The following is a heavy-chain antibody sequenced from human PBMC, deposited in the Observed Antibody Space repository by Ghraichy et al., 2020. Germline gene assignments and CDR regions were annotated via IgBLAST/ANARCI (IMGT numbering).Heavy chain of an antibody. CDR2: VYDGGST. CDR3: ARGRSGSYYDY. V-gene: IGHV3-53*01. D-gene: IGHD1-26*01. CDR1: GFSIRGNY. Sequence: GESLNISCAASGFSIRGNYMSWVRQAPGKGLEWVSVVYDGGSTFYVDSVKGRFTISRDNSNNTLYLQMRSLRLEDTAMYYCARGRSGSYYDYWGQGTLVTVSS. J-gene: IGHJ4*02.